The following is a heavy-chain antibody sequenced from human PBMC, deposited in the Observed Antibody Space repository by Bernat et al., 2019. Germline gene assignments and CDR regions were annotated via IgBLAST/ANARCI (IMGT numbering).Heavy chain of an antibody. Sequence: QVQLVESGGGVVQPGRSLRLSCAASGFTFSSYAMHWVRQAPGEGLEWVAVISDDGSNKYYADSVKGRFTISRDKSKNTLYLQMNSLRAEDTAVYYCAGGSGRYFRNFDYWGQGTLVTVSS. CDR2: ISDDGSNK. D-gene: IGHD1-26*01. CDR1: GFTFSSYA. J-gene: IGHJ4*02. V-gene: IGHV3-30-3*01. CDR3: AGGSGRYFRNFDY.